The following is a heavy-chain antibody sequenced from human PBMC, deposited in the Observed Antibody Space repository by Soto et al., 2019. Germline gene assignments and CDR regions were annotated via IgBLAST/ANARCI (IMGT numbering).Heavy chain of an antibody. J-gene: IGHJ2*01. Sequence: QLQESGPGLVLPSQTLSLTCTVSGASINNNDYYWSWIRQTPGKGLVWIGYVYYSRSTDYIPSLKTRLSMSIDKSQSQLTLKLTSVPATDTTTYYLASMSCLNDKWYFDLWGRGTLVTVSS. CDR3: ASMSCLNDKWYFDL. D-gene: IGHD3-22*01. V-gene: IGHV4-30-4*01. CDR1: GASINNNDYY. CDR2: VYYSRST.